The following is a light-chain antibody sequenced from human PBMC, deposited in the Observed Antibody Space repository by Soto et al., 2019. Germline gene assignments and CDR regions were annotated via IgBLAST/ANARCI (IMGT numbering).Light chain of an antibody. J-gene: IGKJ3*01. CDR2: GAS. Sequence: EIVLTQSPGTLSLSPGERATLSCRASQSVSSSYLAWYQQKPGQAPRLLIYGASSRATGIPDRFSGSGSGTDFTLTISRLEPEDLAVYYCHQYGSSFTFGPGTKVDIK. CDR1: QSVSSSY. V-gene: IGKV3-20*01. CDR3: HQYGSSFT.